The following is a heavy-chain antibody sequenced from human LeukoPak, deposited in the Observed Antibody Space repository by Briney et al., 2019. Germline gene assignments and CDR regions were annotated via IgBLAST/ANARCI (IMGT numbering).Heavy chain of an antibody. Sequence: GGSLRLSCAASGFTFRSYGMHWVRQAPGKGLEWVADIWYDGSNKYYADSLRGRFTISRDNSKNTLYLQMNSLRAEDTAVYYCARDKLGRGVITATIDYWGQGTLVTVSS. V-gene: IGHV3-33*01. CDR2: IWYDGSNK. D-gene: IGHD3-10*01. J-gene: IGHJ4*02. CDR1: GFTFRSYG. CDR3: ARDKLGRGVITATIDY.